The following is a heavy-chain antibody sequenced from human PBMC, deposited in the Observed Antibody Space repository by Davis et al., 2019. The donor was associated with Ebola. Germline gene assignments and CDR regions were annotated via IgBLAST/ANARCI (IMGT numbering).Heavy chain of an antibody. CDR1: GFPFGGSA. Sequence: GRPLRPPVAPLGFPFGGSAMHSVLQPSGKGLEWVGRIRSKANSYATAYAASVKGRFTISRDDSKNTAYLQMNSLKTEDTAVYYCTSNTPDYWGQGTLVTVSS. CDR3: TSNTPDY. CDR2: IRSKANSYAT. J-gene: IGHJ4*02. D-gene: IGHD2-2*02. V-gene: IGHV3-73*01.